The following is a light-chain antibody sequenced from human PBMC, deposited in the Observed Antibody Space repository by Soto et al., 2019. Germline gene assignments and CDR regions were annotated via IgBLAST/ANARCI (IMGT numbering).Light chain of an antibody. J-gene: IGKJ1*01. CDR2: AAS. CDR3: HQSYISPPA. Sequence: DFQLTQSPSSLSASVRDRVTITCRTSESISGYLSWYQQKAGQPPKLLIFAASSLQNGVPSRFSGRGSGTEYTLTISSLQADDFATYYCHQSYISPPAFGQGTKVDIK. V-gene: IGKV1-39*01. CDR1: ESISGY.